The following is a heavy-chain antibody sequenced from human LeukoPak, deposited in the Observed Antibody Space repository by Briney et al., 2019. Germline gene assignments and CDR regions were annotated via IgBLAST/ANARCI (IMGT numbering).Heavy chain of an antibody. J-gene: IGHJ5*02. CDR2: IIPIFGTA. V-gene: IGHV1-69*05. Sequence: SVTVSFKASGGTFSSYAISWVRQAPGQGLEWMGGIIPIFGTANYAQKFQGRVTITTDESTSTAYMELSSPRSEDTAVYYCARSPHSYGDYECWFDPWGQGTLVTVSS. CDR1: GGTFSSYA. CDR3: ARSPHSYGDYECWFDP. D-gene: IGHD4-17*01.